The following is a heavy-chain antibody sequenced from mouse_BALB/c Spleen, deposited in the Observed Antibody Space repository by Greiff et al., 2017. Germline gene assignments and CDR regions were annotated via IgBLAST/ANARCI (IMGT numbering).Heavy chain of an antibody. J-gene: IGHJ3*01. CDR3: ARGAYYYGSSWFAY. CDR1: GFNIKDTY. D-gene: IGHD1-1*01. Sequence: VQLQQSGAELVKPGASVKLSCTASGFNIKDTYMHWVKQRPEQGLEWIGRIDPGNGNTKYDPKFQGKATITADTSSNTAYLQLSSLTSEDTAVYYCARGAYYYGSSWFAYWGQGTLVTVSA. V-gene: IGHV14-3*02. CDR2: IDPGNGNT.